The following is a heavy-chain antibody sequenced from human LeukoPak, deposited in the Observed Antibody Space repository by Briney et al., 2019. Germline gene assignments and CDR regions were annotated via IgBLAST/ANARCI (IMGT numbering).Heavy chain of an antibody. D-gene: IGHD4-23*01. CDR2: IIPILGIA. CDR1: GGTFSSYT. J-gene: IGHJ4*02. Sequence: ASVKVSCKASGGTFSSYTISWVRQAPGQGLEWMGRIIPILGIANYAQKFQGRVTITADKSTSTAYMELSSLRSEDTAVYYCASWGMDTVVPTPFDYWGQGTLVTVSS. CDR3: ASWGMDTVVPTPFDY. V-gene: IGHV1-69*02.